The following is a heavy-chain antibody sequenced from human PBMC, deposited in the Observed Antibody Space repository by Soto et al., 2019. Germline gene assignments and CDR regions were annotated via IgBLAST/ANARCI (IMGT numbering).Heavy chain of an antibody. V-gene: IGHV3-30*18. CDR2: ISYDGSNK. Sequence: GGSLRLSCAASGFTFSSYGMHWVRQAPGKGLEWVAVISYDGSNKYYADSVKGRFTISRDNSKNTLYLQMNSLRAEDTAVYYCAKDLGYSGYDFDYWGQGTLVTVSS. CDR3: AKDLGYSGYDFDY. D-gene: IGHD5-12*01. CDR1: GFTFSSYG. J-gene: IGHJ4*02.